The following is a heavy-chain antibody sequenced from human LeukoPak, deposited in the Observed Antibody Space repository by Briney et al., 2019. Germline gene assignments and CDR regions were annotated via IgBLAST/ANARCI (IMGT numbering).Heavy chain of an antibody. CDR2: IYTSGST. Sequence: SETLSLTCTVSGGSISSYYWSWIRQPAGKGLEWIGRIYTSGSTNYNPSLKSRVTMSVDTSKNQFSLKLSSVTAADTAVYYCARDFRMAIFGVVIKDPNWFDPWGQGTLVTVSS. J-gene: IGHJ5*02. CDR3: ARDFRMAIFGVVIKDPNWFDP. D-gene: IGHD3-3*01. V-gene: IGHV4-4*07. CDR1: GGSISSYY.